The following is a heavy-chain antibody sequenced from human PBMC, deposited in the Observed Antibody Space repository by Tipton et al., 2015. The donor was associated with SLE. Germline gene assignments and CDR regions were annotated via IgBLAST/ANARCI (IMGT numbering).Heavy chain of an antibody. V-gene: IGHV3-74*01. CDR3: ARVPRPDSSGSPLGY. CDR1: GFTFSTYW. CDR2: INTDGTTT. J-gene: IGHJ4*02. Sequence: GSLRLSCAASGFTFSTYWMHWVRQAPGKGLVWVSRINTDGTTTNYADSVRGRFTISRDNAKNTLYLQMNSLRAEDTAVYYCARVPRPDSSGSPLGYWGQGTLVTVSS. D-gene: IGHD3-22*01.